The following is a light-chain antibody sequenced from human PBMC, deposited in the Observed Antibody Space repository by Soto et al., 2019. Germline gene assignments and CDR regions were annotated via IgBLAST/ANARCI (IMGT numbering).Light chain of an antibody. V-gene: IGKV2-28*01. CDR1: QSLLHSNGYNY. Sequence: DIVMTQSPLSLPVTPGEPASISCRSSQSLLHSNGYNYLDWYLQKPGQSPQLLIYLGSNRASGVPDRFSGSGSGKDFTLKISRVEAEDFGVYYCMQALQTPTFGPGTKVDIK. J-gene: IGKJ3*01. CDR2: LGS. CDR3: MQALQTPT.